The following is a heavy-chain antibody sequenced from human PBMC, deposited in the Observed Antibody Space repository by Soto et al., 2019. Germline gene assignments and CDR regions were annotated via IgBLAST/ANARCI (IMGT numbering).Heavy chain of an antibody. CDR1: GGSFSGYY. CDR3: ARRTYYDFWSGYYYYYYGMDV. Sequence: SATLSLTCAVYGGSFSGYYWSWIRQPPGKGLELIGEINHSGSTNYNPSLKSRVTISVDTSKNQFSLKLSSVTAADTAVYYCARRTYYDFWSGYYYYYYGMDVWGQGTTVTVSS. CDR2: INHSGST. D-gene: IGHD3-3*01. V-gene: IGHV4-34*01. J-gene: IGHJ6*02.